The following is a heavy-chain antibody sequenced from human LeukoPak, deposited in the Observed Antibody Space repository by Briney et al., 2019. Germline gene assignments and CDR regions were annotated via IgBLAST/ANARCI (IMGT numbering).Heavy chain of an antibody. V-gene: IGHV3-33*01. D-gene: IGHD3-3*01. Sequence: GGSLRLSCAASGFTFSSYGMHWVRQAPGKGLEWVAVIWYDGGNKYYADSVKGRFTISRDNSKNTLYLQVNSLRAEDTAVYYCARGAEEYYDFWSGPETLDYWGQGTLVTVSS. CDR2: IWYDGGNK. CDR3: ARGAEEYYDFWSGPETLDY. J-gene: IGHJ4*02. CDR1: GFTFSSYG.